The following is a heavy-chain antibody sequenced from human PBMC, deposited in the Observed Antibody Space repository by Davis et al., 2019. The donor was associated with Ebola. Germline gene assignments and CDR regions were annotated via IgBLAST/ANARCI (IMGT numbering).Heavy chain of an antibody. D-gene: IGHD3-22*01. J-gene: IGHJ4*02. Sequence: GGSLRLSCAASGFTFSSYAMSWVRQAPGKGLEWVSAISGSGGSTYYADSVKGRFTISRDNSKNTLYLQMNSLRAEDTAVYYCAKVGYYYDSSGYYGGGIFDYWGQGTLVTVSS. CDR3: AKVGYYYDSSGYYGGGIFDY. CDR1: GFTFSSYA. V-gene: IGHV3-23*01. CDR2: ISGSGGST.